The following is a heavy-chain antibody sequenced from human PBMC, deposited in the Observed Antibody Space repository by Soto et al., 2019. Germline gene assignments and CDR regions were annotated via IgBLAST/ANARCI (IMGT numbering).Heavy chain of an antibody. CDR1: GGSISSSSYY. V-gene: IGHV4-39*01. CDR3: ARSKRIGVVLPLDC. D-gene: IGHD3-3*01. Sequence: PSETLSLTCTVSGGSISSSSYYWGWIRQPPGKGLEWIGSIYYSGSTYYNPSLKSRVTISVDTSKNQFSLKLSSVTAADTAVYYCARSKRIGVVLPLDCWGQGTLVTVSS. CDR2: IYYSGST. J-gene: IGHJ4*02.